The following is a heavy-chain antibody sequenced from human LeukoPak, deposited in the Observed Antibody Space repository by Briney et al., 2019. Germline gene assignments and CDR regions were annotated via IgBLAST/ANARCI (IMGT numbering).Heavy chain of an antibody. D-gene: IGHD2-2*01. CDR3: ARANPLYCSSTTCLFDY. J-gene: IGHJ4*02. CDR2: INPNSVDT. Sequence: ASVKVCCKASGYTFTAYYMHWVRQAPGQGFEWMGWINPNSVDTNYAQKFQGRVTMTRDTSISTVHMELSRLRSDDTAVYYCARANPLYCSSTTCLFDYWGQGTLVTVSS. CDR1: GYTFTAYY. V-gene: IGHV1-2*02.